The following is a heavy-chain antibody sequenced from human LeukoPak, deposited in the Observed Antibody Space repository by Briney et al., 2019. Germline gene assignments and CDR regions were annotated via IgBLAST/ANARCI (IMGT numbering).Heavy chain of an antibody. J-gene: IGHJ5*02. CDR3: AKDRLSCFDP. Sequence: RGSLRLSCAASGFTFSSYGMHWVRQAPGKGLEWVAFIRYDGSNKYYADSVKGRFTISRDNSKNTLYLQMNSLRAEDTAVYYCAKDRLSCFDPWGQGTLVTVSS. CDR1: GFTFSSYG. CDR2: IRYDGSNK. V-gene: IGHV3-30*02.